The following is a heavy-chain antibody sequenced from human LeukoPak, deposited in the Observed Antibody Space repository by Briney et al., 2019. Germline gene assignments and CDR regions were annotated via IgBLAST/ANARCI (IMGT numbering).Heavy chain of an antibody. Sequence: GGSLRLSCEASGFTFGSHAMYWVRQAPGKGLEWVAGIFGSGGSPHYADSVKGRFTISRDNSRNTVYLQINSLRAEATAVYYCGKTTVGYSSGQKPAWPVDYWGQGTLVTVSS. V-gene: IGHV3-23*01. J-gene: IGHJ4*02. CDR1: GFTFGSHA. D-gene: IGHD5-18*01. CDR2: IFGSGGSP. CDR3: GKTTVGYSSGQKPAWPVDY.